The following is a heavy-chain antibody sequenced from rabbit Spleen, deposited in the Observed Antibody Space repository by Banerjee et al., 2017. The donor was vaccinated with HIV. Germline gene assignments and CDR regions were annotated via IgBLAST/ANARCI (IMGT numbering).Heavy chain of an antibody. D-gene: IGHD4-2*01. CDR3: ARDAAGREDFNL. V-gene: IGHV1S45*01. CDR2: IDTGDGDT. J-gene: IGHJ4*01. Sequence: QQQLEESGGGLVKPGGTLTLTCTASGFSFSGILYMCWVRQAPGKGLEWIACIDTGDGDTYFANWAKGRFTISKTSSTTVTLQMTSLTAADTATYFCARDAAGREDFNLWGPGTLVTVS. CDR1: GFSFSGILY.